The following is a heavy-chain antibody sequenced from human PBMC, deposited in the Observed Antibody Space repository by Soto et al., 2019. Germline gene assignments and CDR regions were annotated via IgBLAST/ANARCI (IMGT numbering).Heavy chain of an antibody. CDR3: ARGSNSAIDI. CDR1: GDSVSSNNVA. D-gene: IGHD1-26*01. J-gene: IGHJ3*02. Sequence: QVQLQQSGPGLVKPSQTLSLTCVISGDSVSSNNVAWNWIRQSPSRGLEWLGRTYYRSKWYNNYGVSVKSRTTINADTSKNQFSLPLASVTPEDTAVYYCARGSNSAIDIWGQGTMVTVS. CDR2: TYYRSKWYN. V-gene: IGHV6-1*01.